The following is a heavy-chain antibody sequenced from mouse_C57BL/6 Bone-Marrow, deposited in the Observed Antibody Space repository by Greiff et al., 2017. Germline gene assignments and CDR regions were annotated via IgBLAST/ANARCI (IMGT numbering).Heavy chain of an antibody. Sequence: VQLQQSGTVLARPGASVKMSCKTSGYTFTSYWMHWVKQRPGQGLEWIGAIYPGNSDTSYNQKFKGKAKLTAVTSASTAYMELSSLTNEDSAVYYGTRYYRGAYYAMDYWGQGTSVTVSS. CDR2: IYPGNSDT. CDR3: TRYYRGAYYAMDY. D-gene: IGHD2-14*01. J-gene: IGHJ4*01. CDR1: GYTFTSYW. V-gene: IGHV1-5*01.